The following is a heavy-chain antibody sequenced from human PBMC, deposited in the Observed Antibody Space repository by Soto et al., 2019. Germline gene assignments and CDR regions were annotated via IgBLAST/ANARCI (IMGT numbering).Heavy chain of an antibody. CDR2: IYSGGST. J-gene: IGHJ6*02. CDR1: GLTVSSTY. Sequence: VSLRRSCAASGLTVSSTYMSWVRQAPGKGLEWDSVIYSGGSTYYADSVKGRFTISRDNSKNTLYLQMNSLRAEDTAVYYCVRIGGGSSWYPGYYYYYGMDVWGQGTTVTVSS. CDR3: VRIGGGSSWYPGYYYYYGMDV. V-gene: IGHV3-53*01. D-gene: IGHD6-13*01.